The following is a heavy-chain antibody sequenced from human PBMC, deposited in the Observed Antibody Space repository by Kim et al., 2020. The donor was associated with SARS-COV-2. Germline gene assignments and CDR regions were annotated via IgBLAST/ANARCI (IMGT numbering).Heavy chain of an antibody. J-gene: IGHJ6*02. V-gene: IGHV4-4*02. D-gene: IGHD3-3*01. CDR3: TRDARSFPYYYGMDV. Sequence: SETLSLTCAVSGGSISSIKWWSWVRQPPGKGLEWIGEISQSGSTNYNPSLKSRVTISVDKSKNQISLKLSSVTAADTAIYYCTRDARSFPYYYGMDVWGQGTTVTVSS. CDR1: GGSISSIKW. CDR2: ISQSGST.